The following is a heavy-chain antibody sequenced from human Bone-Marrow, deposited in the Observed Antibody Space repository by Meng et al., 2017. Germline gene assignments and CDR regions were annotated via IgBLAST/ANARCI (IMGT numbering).Heavy chain of an antibody. Sequence: LQLQESGPGLVKPSETLSLTCTVSGGSISSSSYYWGWIRQPPGKGLEWIGNIHYSGMMYYNPSLRSRITISVDTSRNQFSLNLNSVTAADTAVYYCARQARYYDFRVDPWGQGSLVTVSS. V-gene: IGHV4-39*01. CDR2: IHYSGMM. CDR3: ARQARYYDFRVDP. D-gene: IGHD3-3*01. J-gene: IGHJ5*02. CDR1: GGSISSSSYY.